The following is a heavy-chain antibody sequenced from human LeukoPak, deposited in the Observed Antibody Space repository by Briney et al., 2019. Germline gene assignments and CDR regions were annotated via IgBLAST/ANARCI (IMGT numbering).Heavy chain of an antibody. J-gene: IGHJ4*02. D-gene: IGHD3-22*01. CDR1: GCSFTSYW. CDR2: IHPGDSDT. Sequence: GESLQISCKGSGCSFTSYWIGWVRQMPGKGLEWMGIIHPGDSDTRYSPSFQGQVTISADKSISTAYLQWSSLKASDTAMYYCARPGYYDSSDYYLPFDYWGQGTLVTVSS. CDR3: ARPGYYDSSDYYLPFDY. V-gene: IGHV5-51*01.